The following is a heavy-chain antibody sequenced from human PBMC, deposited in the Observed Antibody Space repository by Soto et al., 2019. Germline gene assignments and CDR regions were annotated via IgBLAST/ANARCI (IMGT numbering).Heavy chain of an antibody. V-gene: IGHV3-23*01. Sequence: PGGSLRLSCEASGFIFSSYAMNWVRQAPGKGLQWVSSITGSSDYTSYIASVKGRFTISRDNSKNTLYLQMNSLRAEDTAVYYCAKDSYSSSWSFDYWGQGTLVTVSS. CDR1: GFIFSSYA. D-gene: IGHD6-13*01. CDR2: ITGSSDYT. CDR3: AKDSYSSSWSFDY. J-gene: IGHJ4*02.